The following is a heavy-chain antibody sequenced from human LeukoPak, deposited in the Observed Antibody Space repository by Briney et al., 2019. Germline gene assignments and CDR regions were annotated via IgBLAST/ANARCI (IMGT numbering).Heavy chain of an antibody. J-gene: IGHJ4*02. Sequence: ASVKVSCKVSGGTFSSSGISWVRQAPGQGLEWMGGIIPMFGTPNYAQKLQGRVTITTDESTSTVYIELTSLGSEDTADYFCARATGDRILTGYGSFDHWGQGTLVTVSS. CDR3: ARATGDRILTGYGSFDH. D-gene: IGHD3-9*01. V-gene: IGHV1-69*05. CDR2: IIPMFGTP. CDR1: GGTFSSSG.